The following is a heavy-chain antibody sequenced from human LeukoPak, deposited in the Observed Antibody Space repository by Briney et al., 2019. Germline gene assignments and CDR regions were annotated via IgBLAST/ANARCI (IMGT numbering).Heavy chain of an antibody. V-gene: IGHV1-3*03. J-gene: IGHJ4*02. CDR2: INAGNGNT. D-gene: IGHD6-6*01. CDR1: GYTFTSYA. Sequence: ASVKVSCKASGYTFTSYAMHWVRQAPGQRLEWMGWINAGNGNTKYSQEFQGRVTITRDTSASTAYMELSSLRSEDMAVYYCARDGGYSSSYNFDYWGQGTLVTVSS. CDR3: ARDGGYSSSYNFDY.